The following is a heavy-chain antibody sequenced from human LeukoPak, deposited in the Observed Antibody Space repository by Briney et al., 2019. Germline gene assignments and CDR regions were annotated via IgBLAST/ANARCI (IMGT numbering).Heavy chain of an antibody. V-gene: IGHV3-21*01. J-gene: IGHJ3*02. CDR2: ISSSSSYI. D-gene: IGHD3-3*01. CDR1: GFTFSSYS. CDR3: ARVKLSTIFGVVPRDAFDI. Sequence: AGGSLRLSCAASGFTFSSYSMNWVRQAPGKGLEWVSSISSSSSYIYYADSVKGRFTISRDNAKNSLYLQMNSLRAEDTAVYYCARVKLSTIFGVVPRDAFDIWGQGTMVTVSS.